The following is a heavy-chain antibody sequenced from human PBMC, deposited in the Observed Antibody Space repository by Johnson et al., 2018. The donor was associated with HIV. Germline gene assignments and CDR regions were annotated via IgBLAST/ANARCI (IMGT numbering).Heavy chain of an antibody. CDR2: ISWDGGST. CDR1: GFTFDDYT. D-gene: IGHD2-2*01. Sequence: VQLVESGGVVVQPGGSLRLSCAASGFTFDDYTMHWVRQAPGKGLEWVSLISWDGGSTYYADSVKGRFTICRDNSKNSLYLQMNSLRTEDTALYYCAKDMGGYCSSTSCYLEAFDIWGQGTMVTVSS. CDR3: AKDMGGYCSSTSCYLEAFDI. J-gene: IGHJ3*02. V-gene: IGHV3-43*01.